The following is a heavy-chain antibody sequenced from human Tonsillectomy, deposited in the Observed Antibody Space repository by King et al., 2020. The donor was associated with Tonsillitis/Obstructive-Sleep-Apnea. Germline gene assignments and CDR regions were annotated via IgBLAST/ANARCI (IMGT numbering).Heavy chain of an antibody. CDR1: GYTFTSSA. J-gene: IGHJ4*02. CDR2: INAGNGNT. V-gene: IGHV1-3*01. CDR3: ARAPLYYDILTGHVDY. Sequence: QLVQSGAEVKKPGASVKVSCKASGYTFTSSAMHWVRQAPGQRLEWMGWINAGNGNTRYSQKFQNRVTIIRDTSASTAYMELSSLRSEDTAVYYCARAPLYYDILTGHVDYWGQGTLVTVSS. D-gene: IGHD3-9*01.